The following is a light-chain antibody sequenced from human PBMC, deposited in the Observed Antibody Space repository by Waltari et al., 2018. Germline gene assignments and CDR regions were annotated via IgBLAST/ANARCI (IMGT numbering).Light chain of an antibody. CDR1: QSVNGR. V-gene: IGKV3-20*01. J-gene: IGKJ1*01. CDR2: GTS. CDR3: QQHGSLPAT. Sequence: EIVLTQSPGTLSLSPGKRVTLSCRASQSVNGRLVWYQQKPGQAPRLLSYGTSSRATGIPDRFSGSGSGTDFSLTISRLEPEDFAVYYCQQHGSLPATFGQGTKVEVK.